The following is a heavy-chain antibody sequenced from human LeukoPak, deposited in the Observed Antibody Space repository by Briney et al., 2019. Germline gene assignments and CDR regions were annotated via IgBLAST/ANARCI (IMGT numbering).Heavy chain of an antibody. Sequence: ASVKVSCKTSGGTFSNYTISWVRQAPGQGLEWMGGIIPIFGTANYAQKFQGKVTITADKSTSTAYMELSSLRSEDTAVYYCARVSGITMIVVVNSDAFDIWGQGTMVTVSS. CDR2: IIPIFGTA. CDR1: GGTFSNYT. CDR3: ARVSGITMIVVVNSDAFDI. D-gene: IGHD3-22*01. J-gene: IGHJ3*02. V-gene: IGHV1-69*06.